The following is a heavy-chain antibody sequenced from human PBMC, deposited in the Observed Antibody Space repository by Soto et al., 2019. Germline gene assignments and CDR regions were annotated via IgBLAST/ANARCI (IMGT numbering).Heavy chain of an antibody. J-gene: IGHJ6*02. D-gene: IGHD3-3*01. CDR3: ARQGSARFLEWYMVYYYYGMDV. V-gene: IGHV5-51*01. CDR2: IYPGDSDT. CDR1: GYSFTSYW. Sequence: PGESLKISCKGSGYSFTSYWIGWVRQMPGKGLEWMGIIYPGDSDTRYSPSFQGQVTISADKSISTAYLQWSSLKASDTAMYYCARQGSARFLEWYMVYYYYGMDVWGQGTTVTVSS.